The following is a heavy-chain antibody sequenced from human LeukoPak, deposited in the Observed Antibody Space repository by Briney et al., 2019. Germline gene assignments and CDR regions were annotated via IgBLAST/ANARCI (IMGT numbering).Heavy chain of an antibody. CDR1: GYTFTGYY. D-gene: IGHD4-11*01. CDR2: INPNSGGT. J-gene: IGHJ4*02. CDR3: ARDLFDYSNYPFDY. Sequence: ASVKVSCKASGYTFTGYYMHWVRQAPGQGLEWMGWINPNSGGTNYAPKFQGRVTMTRDTSISTAYMELSRLRSDDTAVYYCARDLFDYSNYPFDYWGQGTLVTVSS. V-gene: IGHV1-2*02.